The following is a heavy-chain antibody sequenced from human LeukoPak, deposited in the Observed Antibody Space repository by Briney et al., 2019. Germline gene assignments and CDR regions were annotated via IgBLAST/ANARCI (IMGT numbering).Heavy chain of an antibody. J-gene: IGHJ4*02. CDR1: GYTFTGYY. V-gene: IGHV1-2*02. CDR2: INPNSGGT. CDR3: ARSIAVAGTGLYFDY. Sequence: ASVKVSCKASGYTFTGYYMRWVRQAPGQGLEWMGWINPNSGGTNYAQKFQGRVTMTRDTSISTAYMELRSLRSDDTAVYYCARSIAVAGTGLYFDYWGQGTLVTVSS. D-gene: IGHD6-19*01.